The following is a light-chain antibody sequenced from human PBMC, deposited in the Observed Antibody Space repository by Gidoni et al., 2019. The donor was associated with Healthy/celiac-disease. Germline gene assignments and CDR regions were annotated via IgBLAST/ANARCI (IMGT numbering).Light chain of an antibody. J-gene: IGLJ2*01. Sequence: QSALTQHASCYRSPGQSITISCTGTSSDVGGYNYVSWYQQHPGKAPKLMIYDVSNRPSGFSHRFSGSKSGNTAYLTISGLQAEDEAYYYCSSYTSSSTHVVFGGWTNLTVL. CDR1: SSDVGGYNY. CDR3: SSYTSSSTHVV. V-gene: IGLV2-14*01. CDR2: DVS.